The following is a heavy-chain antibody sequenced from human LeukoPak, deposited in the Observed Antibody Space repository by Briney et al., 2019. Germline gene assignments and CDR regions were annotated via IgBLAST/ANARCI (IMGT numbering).Heavy chain of an antibody. V-gene: IGHV1-8*01. Sequence: ASAKVSCKASGYTFTSYDINWVRQATGQGLEWMGWMNPNSGNTGYAQKFQGRVTMTRNTSISTAYMELSSLRSEDTAVYYCARESLYYDILTGHNYYYGMDVWGQGTLVTVSS. CDR2: MNPNSGNT. CDR3: ARESLYYDILTGHNYYYGMDV. J-gene: IGHJ6*02. CDR1: GYTFTSYD. D-gene: IGHD3-9*01.